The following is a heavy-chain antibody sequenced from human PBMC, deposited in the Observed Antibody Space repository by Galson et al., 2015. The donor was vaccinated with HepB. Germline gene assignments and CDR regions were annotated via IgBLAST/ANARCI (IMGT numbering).Heavy chain of an antibody. CDR3: ARGGLATIGGPTFDY. J-gene: IGHJ4*02. CDR1: GYTFSRFS. V-gene: IGHV1-18*01. D-gene: IGHD5-24*01. Sequence: SVKVSCQASGYTFSRFSISWLRQAPGQGLEWMGWISGYDVNVRYAQKFQGRLTMTTDTSTSTAHLDLRSLRSDDAAVYYCARGGLATIGGPTFDYWGQGTLVTVSS. CDR2: ISGYDVNV.